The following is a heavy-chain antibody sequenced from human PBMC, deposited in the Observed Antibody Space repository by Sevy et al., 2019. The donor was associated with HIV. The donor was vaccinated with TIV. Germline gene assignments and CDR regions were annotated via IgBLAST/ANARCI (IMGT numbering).Heavy chain of an antibody. J-gene: IGHJ6*02. D-gene: IGHD3-3*01. CDR3: ARGSYYDFWRGHSYGMDV. CDR2: IYSGGDT. CDR1: GFTVSSNY. Sequence: GGSLRLSCAASGFTVSSNYMSWVRQAPGKGLEWVSVIYSGGDTYYADSVKGRFTISRDNSKNTLYLQMNSLRAEDTAVYYCARGSYYDFWRGHSYGMDVWGQGTTVTVSS. V-gene: IGHV3-53*01.